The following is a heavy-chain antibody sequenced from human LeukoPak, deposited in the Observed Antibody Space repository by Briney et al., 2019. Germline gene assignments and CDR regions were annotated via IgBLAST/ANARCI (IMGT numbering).Heavy chain of an antibody. Sequence: SETPSLTCTVSGGSISSYYWSWIRQPPGKGLEWIGYIYYSGSTNYNPSLKSRVTISVDTSKNQFSLKLSSVTAADTAVYYCARAVRMTMGAFDIWGQGTMVTVSS. D-gene: IGHD4/OR15-4a*01. V-gene: IGHV4-59*01. CDR1: GGSISSYY. J-gene: IGHJ3*02. CDR2: IYYSGST. CDR3: ARAVRMTMGAFDI.